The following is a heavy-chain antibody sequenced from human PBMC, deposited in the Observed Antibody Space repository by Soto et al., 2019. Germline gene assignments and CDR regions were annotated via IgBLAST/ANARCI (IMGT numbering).Heavy chain of an antibody. CDR3: ARETKGPAATLYYYYYMDV. CDR1: GGSFSGYY. V-gene: IGHV4-34*01. Sequence: SETLSLTCAVYGGSFSGYYWSWIRQPPGKGLEWIGEINHSGSTNYNPSLKSRVTISVDTSKNQFSLKLSSVTAADTAVYYCARETKGPAATLYYYYYMDVWGKGTTVTVSS. J-gene: IGHJ6*03. D-gene: IGHD2-2*01. CDR2: INHSGST.